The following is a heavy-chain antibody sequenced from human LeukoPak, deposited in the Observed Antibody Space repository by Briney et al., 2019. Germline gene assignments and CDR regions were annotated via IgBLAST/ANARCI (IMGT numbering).Heavy chain of an antibody. V-gene: IGHV1-18*01. D-gene: IGHD2-8*01. CDR1: GYTFTSYG. CDR3: ARAGVLMVYGDY. J-gene: IGHJ4*02. Sequence: ASVKVSCEASGYTFTSYGISWVRQAPGQGLEWMGWISAYNGNTNYAQKLQGRVTMTTDTSTSTAYMELRRLRSDDTAVYYCARAGVLMVYGDYWGQGTLVTVSS. CDR2: ISAYNGNT.